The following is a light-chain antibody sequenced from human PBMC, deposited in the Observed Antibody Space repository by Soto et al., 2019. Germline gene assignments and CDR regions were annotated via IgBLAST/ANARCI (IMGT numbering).Light chain of an antibody. CDR1: QSVSSSY. V-gene: IGKV3-20*01. CDR2: AAS. J-gene: IGKJ3*01. CDR3: QQYGSSPFT. Sequence: EIVLTQSPGTLSLSPGERATLSCRASQSVSSSYLAWYQQKPGQAPRLLLYAASTRATDIPDRFSGSGSGTDFTLTISRLEPEDFAVYYCQQYGSSPFTFGPGTKVDIK.